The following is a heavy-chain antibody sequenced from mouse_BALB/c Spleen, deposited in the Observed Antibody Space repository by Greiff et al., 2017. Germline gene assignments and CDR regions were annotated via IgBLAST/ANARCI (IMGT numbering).Heavy chain of an antibody. CDR3: ARDRGYGYDWFAY. D-gene: IGHD2-2*01. Sequence: QVQLKESGPGLVAPSQSLSITCTVSGFSLTSYGVHWVRQPPGKGLEWLGVIWAGGSTNYNSALMSRLSISKDNSKSQVFLKMNSLQTDDTAMYYCARDRGYGYDWFAYWGQGTLVTVSA. CDR1: GFSLTSYG. J-gene: IGHJ3*01. V-gene: IGHV2-9*02. CDR2: IWAGGST.